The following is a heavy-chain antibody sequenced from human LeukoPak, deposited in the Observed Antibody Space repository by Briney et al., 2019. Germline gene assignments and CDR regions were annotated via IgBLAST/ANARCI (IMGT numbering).Heavy chain of an antibody. CDR3: ARVGRGYSFNVYCFDY. J-gene: IGHJ4*02. Sequence: SLTLSCAASGSSFSVYWMHWVRQVPGNGTGWDSRIKTDGSITDYADFVKGRLPISRDNAKNTLYLQMNSLRAEDTAVYYCARVGRGYSFNVYCFDYWGQGTLVTVSS. V-gene: IGHV3-74*01. CDR1: GSSFSVYW. CDR2: IKTDGSIT. D-gene: IGHD5-18*01.